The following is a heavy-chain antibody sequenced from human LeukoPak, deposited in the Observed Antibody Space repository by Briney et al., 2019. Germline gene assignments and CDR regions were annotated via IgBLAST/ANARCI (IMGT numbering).Heavy chain of an antibody. Sequence: GESLKISCQGSGYSFTSYWIGWVRQMPGKGLEWMGIIYPGDSDTRYSPSFQGQVTISADKSISTAYLQWSSLKASDTAMYYCARQGSSWYRSNKPAEYFQHWGQGTLVTVSS. CDR2: IYPGDSDT. J-gene: IGHJ1*01. V-gene: IGHV5-51*01. CDR3: ARQGSSWYRSNKPAEYFQH. CDR1: GYSFTSYW. D-gene: IGHD6-13*01.